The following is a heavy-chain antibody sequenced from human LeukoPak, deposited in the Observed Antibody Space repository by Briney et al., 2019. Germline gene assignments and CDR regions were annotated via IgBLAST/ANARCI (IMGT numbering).Heavy chain of an antibody. CDR2: NNYPGGS. CDR1: GVSISSYY. D-gene: IGHD3-10*01. J-gene: IGHJ5*02. Sequence: SETLSLTCTVSGVSISSYYWSWMRQPPAKGLQHISYNNYPGGSTYNTSPNSRVTVTVDTSKNQFYLTLNSATTAETTIYYCERGGYYGSGNDFRFAPWGQGTLVTVP. CDR3: ERGGYYGSGNDFRFAP. V-gene: IGHV4-59*01.